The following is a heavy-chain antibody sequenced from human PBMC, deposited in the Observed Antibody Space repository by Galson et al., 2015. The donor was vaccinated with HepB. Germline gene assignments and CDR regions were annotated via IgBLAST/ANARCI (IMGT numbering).Heavy chain of an antibody. J-gene: IGHJ6*02. CDR2: ISPHNGNT. CDR3: ARDPGYSSGWYPLYGMDV. D-gene: IGHD6-19*01. Sequence: SVKVSCKGSGYTFTSNGISWVRQAPGQGLEWMGWISPHNGNTNYAQKFLGRVTMTTDASTSTADRELRSLRSDDTAVYYCARDPGYSSGWYPLYGMDVWGQGTTVTVSS. V-gene: IGHV1-18*04. CDR1: GYTFTSNG.